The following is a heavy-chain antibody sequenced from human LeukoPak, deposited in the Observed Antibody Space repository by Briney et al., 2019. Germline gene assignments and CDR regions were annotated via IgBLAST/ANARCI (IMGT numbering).Heavy chain of an antibody. D-gene: IGHD6-13*01. Sequence: KASETLSLTCIVSGGSISSSDYYWGWIRQPPGTGLEWIGSIYHSGSTYYNPSLKSRVTISVDTSKNQFSLKLSSVTAADTAVYYCARDHEGSSWYPAYYYYYYMDVWGKGTTVTVSS. CDR1: GGSISSSDYY. CDR2: IYHSGST. CDR3: ARDHEGSSWYPAYYYYYYMDV. J-gene: IGHJ6*03. V-gene: IGHV4-39*07.